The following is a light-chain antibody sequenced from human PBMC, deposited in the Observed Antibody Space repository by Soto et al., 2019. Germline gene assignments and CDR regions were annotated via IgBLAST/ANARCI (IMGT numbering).Light chain of an antibody. CDR3: QRYDNWPLT. CDR1: QSLLHSDGKTY. Sequence: DIVMTQTPLSLSVTPGQPASISCKSSQSLLHSDGKTYLYWYLQKPGQPPQLLIYEVSNRFSGVPDRFSGSGSGTDFTLKISRVEAEDSAVYFCQRYDNWPLTFGGGTKVDIK. J-gene: IGKJ4*01. V-gene: IGKV2D-29*01. CDR2: EVS.